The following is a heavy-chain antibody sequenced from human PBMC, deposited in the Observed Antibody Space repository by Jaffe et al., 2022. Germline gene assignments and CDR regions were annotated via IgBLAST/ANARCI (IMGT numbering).Heavy chain of an antibody. D-gene: IGHD4-17*01. Sequence: QVQLQESGPGLVKPSETLSLTCAVSGYSISSGYYWGWIRQPPGKGLEWIGSIYHSGSTYYNPSLKSRVTISVDTSKNQFSLKLSSVTAADTAVYYCATNGARYHPPTWFDPWGQGTLVTVSS. V-gene: IGHV4-38-2*01. CDR3: ATNGARYHPPTWFDP. CDR2: IYHSGST. CDR1: GYSISSGYY. J-gene: IGHJ5*02.